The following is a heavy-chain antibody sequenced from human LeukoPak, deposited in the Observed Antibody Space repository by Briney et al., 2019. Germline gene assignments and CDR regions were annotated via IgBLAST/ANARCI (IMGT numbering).Heavy chain of an antibody. D-gene: IGHD5-12*01. CDR2: ISAYNGNT. Sequence: ASVKVSCKASGYTFTSYGISWVRQAPGQGLEWMGWISAYNGNTDYAQKLQGRVTMTTDTSTSTAYLDLRSLRSDDTAVYYCARVYSAYDMYMDVWGKGATVTVSS. V-gene: IGHV1-18*01. CDR1: GYTFTSYG. J-gene: IGHJ6*03. CDR3: ARVYSAYDMYMDV.